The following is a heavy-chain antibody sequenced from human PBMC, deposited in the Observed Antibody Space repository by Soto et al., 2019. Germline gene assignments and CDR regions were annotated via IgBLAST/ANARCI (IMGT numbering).Heavy chain of an antibody. CDR3: ARTRSAWSDFHYYSLDF. V-gene: IGHV3-30*03. D-gene: IGHD1-26*01. CDR1: GFTFNSYG. J-gene: IGHJ6*02. CDR2: ISYDSTKT. Sequence: PGGSLRLSCAASGFTFNSYGMHWVRQGPGNGLEWVAFISYDSTKTYYADSVKGRFTISRDNSNSALYVQMNSLTGEDTAVYYCARTRSAWSDFHYYSLDFWGQWTTATVPS.